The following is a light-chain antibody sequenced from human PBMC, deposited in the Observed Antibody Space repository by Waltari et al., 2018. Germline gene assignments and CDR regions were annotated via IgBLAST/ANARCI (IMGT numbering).Light chain of an antibody. CDR2: GAS. J-gene: IGKJ1*01. CDR3: QQYNNWPLT. Sequence: EIVTTQSPATLSLAPGERAALSCRASQTVSSSLAWYQQKPGQAPRLLIYGASTRATGIPARFGGSGSGTEFTLTISSLQSEDFAVYYCQQYNNWPLTFGQGTKVEIK. CDR1: QTVSSS. V-gene: IGKV3-15*01.